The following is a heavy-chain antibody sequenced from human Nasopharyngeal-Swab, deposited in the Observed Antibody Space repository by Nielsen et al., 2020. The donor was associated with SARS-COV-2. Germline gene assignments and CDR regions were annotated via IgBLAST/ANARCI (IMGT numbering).Heavy chain of an antibody. CDR1: GFTFSSYA. Sequence: GESLKISCAASGFTFSSYAMHWVRQAPGKGLEYVSASSSNGGSTYYANSVKGRFTISRDNSKNTLYLQMGSLRAEDMAVYYCARPDVPGYYTLIDYWGQGTLVTVSS. D-gene: IGHD3/OR15-3a*01. CDR3: ARPDVPGYYTLIDY. CDR2: SSSNGGST. V-gene: IGHV3-64*01. J-gene: IGHJ4*02.